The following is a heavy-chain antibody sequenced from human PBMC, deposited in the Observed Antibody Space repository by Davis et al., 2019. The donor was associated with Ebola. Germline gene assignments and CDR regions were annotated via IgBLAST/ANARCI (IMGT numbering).Heavy chain of an antibody. CDR1: GGSVSSTSYY. CDR3: ARHVPLAGPATGGHYFDY. D-gene: IGHD3-16*01. CDR2: INYRGSI. Sequence: MPSETLSLTCTVSGGSVSSTSYYWAWLRQPPGRGLEWLASINYRGSIYYNPSLNSRITISVDTSKNQFYRKLSPETAADTALYFCARHVPLAGPATGGHYFDYWGQGTPVTVSS. J-gene: IGHJ4*02. V-gene: IGHV4-39*01.